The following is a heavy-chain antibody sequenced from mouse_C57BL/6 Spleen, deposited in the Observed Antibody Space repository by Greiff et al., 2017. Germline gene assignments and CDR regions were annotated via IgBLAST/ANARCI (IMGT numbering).Heavy chain of an antibody. CDR2: ISDGGSYT. V-gene: IGHV5-4*01. D-gene: IGHD6-1*01. CDR1: GFTFSSYA. CDR3: ARDGLAWFAY. Sequence: EVQVVESGGGLVKPGGSLKLSCAASGFTFSSYAMSWVRQTPEKRLEWVATISDGGSYTYYPDNVKGRYTISRDNAKNNLYLQMSHLKSEDTAIYYCARDGLAWFAYWGQGTLVTVSA. J-gene: IGHJ3*01.